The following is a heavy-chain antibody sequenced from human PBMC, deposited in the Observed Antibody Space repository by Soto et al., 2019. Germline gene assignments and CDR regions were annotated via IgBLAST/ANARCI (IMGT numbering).Heavy chain of an antibody. CDR2: MSGTGSSI. Sequence: PGGSLRLSCAGSGLSFSNYWIHWVRQAPGKGLEWVSAMSGTGSSIYYADSVKGRFTLSRDNSKNTLYLQMSSLRVEDTAVFYCAKAGFSSGWSPSYFDYWGQGTLVTVSS. CDR3: AKAGFSSGWSPSYFDY. J-gene: IGHJ4*02. CDR1: GLSFSNYW. V-gene: IGHV3-23*01. D-gene: IGHD6-19*01.